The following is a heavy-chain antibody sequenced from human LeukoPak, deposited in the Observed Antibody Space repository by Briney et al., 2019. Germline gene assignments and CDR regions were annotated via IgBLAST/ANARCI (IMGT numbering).Heavy chain of an antibody. J-gene: IGHJ4*02. CDR3: ARDDCSSTSCYDN. CDR2: INHSGST. CDR1: GGSFSGYY. D-gene: IGHD2-2*01. V-gene: IGHV4-34*01. Sequence: SETLSLTCAVYGGSFSGYYWSWIRQPPGKGLEWIGEINHSGSTNYNPSLTSRVTISVDTSKNQFSLKLSSVTAADTAVYYCARDDCSSTSCYDNWGQGTLVTVSS.